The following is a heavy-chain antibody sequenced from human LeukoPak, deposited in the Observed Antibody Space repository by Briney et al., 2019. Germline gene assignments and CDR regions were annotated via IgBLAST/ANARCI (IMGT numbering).Heavy chain of an antibody. Sequence: GGSLRLSCAASGFIFRNYWMSWVRQAPGKGLEWVANIKEDGSEKYYVESVKGRSTISRDNAKNSSYLQMSSLRAEDTAVYYCTRGVISRGRFDSWGQGTLVTVSS. CDR2: IKEDGSEK. V-gene: IGHV3-7*01. CDR1: GFIFRNYW. J-gene: IGHJ5*01. CDR3: TRGVISRGRFDS. D-gene: IGHD3-16*02.